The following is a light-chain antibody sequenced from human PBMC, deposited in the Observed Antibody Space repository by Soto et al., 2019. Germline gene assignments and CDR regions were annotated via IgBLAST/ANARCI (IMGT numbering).Light chain of an antibody. J-gene: IGLJ7*01. Sequence: QSALTQPPSPSGTPGQSVTISCSGSSSNIEGNTVHWYQHLPGTAPKLLIYIDHNRPSGIPDRFSGSKSGTSASLAISGLQSEDEADYYCATWDDDLSAAVFGGGTQLTVL. CDR3: ATWDDDLSAAV. CDR1: SSNIEGNT. V-gene: IGLV1-44*01. CDR2: IDH.